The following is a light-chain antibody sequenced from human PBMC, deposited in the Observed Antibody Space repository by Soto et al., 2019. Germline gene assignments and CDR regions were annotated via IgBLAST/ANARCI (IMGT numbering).Light chain of an antibody. J-gene: IGKJ5*01. CDR2: DAS. CDR3: QHSNRDSVT. V-gene: IGKV1-39*01. CDR1: QSISTY. Sequence: DFQTNQSPSSLSAYVGNRVTITCRASQSISTYLHWYQKKPGKAPNLLIYDASRLQSGVPPRFSGSGGGTDFTLSISSVQPEDFATYFCQHSNRDSVTFGQGTRLEIK.